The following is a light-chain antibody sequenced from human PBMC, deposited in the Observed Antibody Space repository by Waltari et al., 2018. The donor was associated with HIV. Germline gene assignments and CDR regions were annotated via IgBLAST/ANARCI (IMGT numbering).Light chain of an antibody. J-gene: IGLJ1*01. Sequence: QSVLTQPPSVSGTPGQRVTISCSGSRSTIGSNYVYWYQHLPGTAPKLLIYLMFGNIQRPSGVPDRVSGSKSGTSASLAISGLRSDDEADYYCAAWDDSLSAYVFGTGTRVTVL. CDR1: RSTIGSNY. CDR3: AAWDDSLSAYV. CDR2: GNI. V-gene: IGLV1-47*01.